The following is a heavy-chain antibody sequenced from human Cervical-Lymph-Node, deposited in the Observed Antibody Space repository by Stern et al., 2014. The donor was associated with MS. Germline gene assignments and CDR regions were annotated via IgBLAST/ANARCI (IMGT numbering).Heavy chain of an antibody. V-gene: IGHV1-2*02. CDR2: INLSSGDT. D-gene: IGHD6-19*01. CDR1: GYTFTGQY. CDR3: AREGAVAGPNYGMDV. Sequence: QVQLVQSGAEVKKPGASVKVSCMASGYTFTGQYLYWVRQAPGQGLEWMGCINLSSGDTNYALKFQGRVTMTRDQSITTAYMDLNRLTSDDTAVYYCAREGAVAGPNYGMDVWGQGTTVTVSS. J-gene: IGHJ6*02.